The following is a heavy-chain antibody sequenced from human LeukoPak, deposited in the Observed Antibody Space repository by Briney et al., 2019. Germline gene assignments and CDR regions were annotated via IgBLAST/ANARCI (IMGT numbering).Heavy chain of an antibody. J-gene: IGHJ4*02. D-gene: IGHD3-10*01. CDR2: IYYSGST. CDR1: GGSISSYY. CDR3: ARVSSRSTLLWFRELSVAYFDY. V-gene: IGHV4-59*01. Sequence: PSETLSLACTVSGGSISSYYWSWIRQPPGKGLEWIGYIYYSGSTNYNPSLKSRVTISVDTSKNQFSLKLSSVTAADTAVYYCARVSSRSTLLWFRELSVAYFDYWGQGTLVTVSS.